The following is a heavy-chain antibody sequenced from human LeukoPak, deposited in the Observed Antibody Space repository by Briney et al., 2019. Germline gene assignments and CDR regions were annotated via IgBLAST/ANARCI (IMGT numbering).Heavy chain of an antibody. J-gene: IGHJ4*02. Sequence: ASVKVSXKASGYTFTSYGISWVRQARGRGLEGMGCISAYNGNTNNAQKLQGRVTMTTDTSTSKAYMELRSLRSDDTAVYYCARHVDTAYYLDYWGQGTLVTVSS. D-gene: IGHD5-18*01. CDR3: ARHVDTAYYLDY. V-gene: IGHV1-18*01. CDR2: ISAYNGNT. CDR1: GYTFTSYG.